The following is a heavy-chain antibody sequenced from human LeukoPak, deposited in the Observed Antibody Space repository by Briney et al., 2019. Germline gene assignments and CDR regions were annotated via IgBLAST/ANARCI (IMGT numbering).Heavy chain of an antibody. CDR3: ARGRCSAGRCSSRLHYFDY. D-gene: IGHD2-15*01. CDR2: ISGSGGST. Sequence: PGGSLRLSCAASGFTFSSYAMSWVRQAPGKGLEWVSAISGSGGSTYYADSVKGRFTISRDNSKNTLYLQMNSLRAEDTAVYYCARGRCSAGRCSSRLHYFDYWGQGTLVTVSS. CDR1: GFTFSSYA. J-gene: IGHJ4*02. V-gene: IGHV3-23*01.